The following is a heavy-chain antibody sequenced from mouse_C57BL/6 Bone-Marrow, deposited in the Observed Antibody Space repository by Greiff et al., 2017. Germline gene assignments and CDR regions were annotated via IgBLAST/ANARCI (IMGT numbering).Heavy chain of an antibody. V-gene: IGHV1-55*01. J-gene: IGHJ1*03. CDR2: IYPGSGST. CDR3: AWGDYDYWYFDV. Sequence: VQLQQPGAELVKPGASVKMSCKASGYTFTSYWITWVKQRPGQGLEWIGDIYPGSGSTNYNEKFKSKATLTVDTSSRTAYMQLSSLTSEDSAVYYCAWGDYDYWYFDVWGTGTTVTVSS. D-gene: IGHD2-4*01. CDR1: GYTFTSYW.